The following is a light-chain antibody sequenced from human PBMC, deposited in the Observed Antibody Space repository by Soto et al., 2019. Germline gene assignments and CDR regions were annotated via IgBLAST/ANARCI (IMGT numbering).Light chain of an antibody. CDR3: QQYNGYPRT. J-gene: IGKJ1*01. Sequence: DIQMTQSPSTLSASVGDRVTTTCRASQSIGDSLAWYQQKPGKDPYLLISDVSSLERGVPSRFSGSGSGTEFTLTISSMQPDDFATFYCQQYNGYPRTFGQGTKVDIK. CDR1: QSIGDS. CDR2: DVS. V-gene: IGKV1-5*01.